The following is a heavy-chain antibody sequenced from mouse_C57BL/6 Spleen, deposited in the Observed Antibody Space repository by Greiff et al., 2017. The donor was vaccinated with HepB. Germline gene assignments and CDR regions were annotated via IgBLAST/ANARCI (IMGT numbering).Heavy chain of an antibody. D-gene: IGHD1-1*01. V-gene: IGHV1-82*01. CDR2: IYPGDGDT. Sequence: VQLQQSGPELVKPGASVKISCKASGYAFSSSWMNWVKQSPGKGLEWIGRIYPGDGDTNYNGNFKGKATLTADKSSSTAYMQLSSLTSEDSAVYFCARYYGSSVYAMDYWGQGTSVTVSS. J-gene: IGHJ4*01. CDR1: GYAFSSSW. CDR3: ARYYGSSVYAMDY.